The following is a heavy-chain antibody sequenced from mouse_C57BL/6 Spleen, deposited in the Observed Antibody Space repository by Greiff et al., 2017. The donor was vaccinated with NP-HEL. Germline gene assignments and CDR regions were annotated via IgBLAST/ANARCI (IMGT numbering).Heavy chain of an antibody. CDR3: ARRSGNYEEDFDY. V-gene: IGHV5-17*01. CDR2: ISSGSSPI. CDR1: GFTFSDYG. Sequence: EVMLVESGGGLVKPGGSLKLSCAASGFTFSDYGMHWVRQAPEKGLEWVAYISSGSSPIYYADTVKGRFTISRDNAKNTLFLQMTSLRSEDTAMYYCARRSGNYEEDFDYWGQGTTLTVSS. D-gene: IGHD2-1*01. J-gene: IGHJ2*01.